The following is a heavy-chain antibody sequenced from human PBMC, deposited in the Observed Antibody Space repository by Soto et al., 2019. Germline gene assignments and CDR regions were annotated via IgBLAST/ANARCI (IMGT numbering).Heavy chain of an antibody. CDR2: ISYDGSNK. CDR3: ARASDYGEAAFDY. J-gene: IGHJ4*02. Sequence: QVQLVESGGGVVQPGRSLRLSCAASGFTFSSYAMHWVRQAPGKGLEWGAVISYDGSNKYYADSVKGRFTISRDNSKNTLYLQMNSLRAEDTAVYYCARASDYGEAAFDYWCQGTLVTVSS. V-gene: IGHV3-30-3*01. CDR1: GFTFSSYA. D-gene: IGHD4-17*01.